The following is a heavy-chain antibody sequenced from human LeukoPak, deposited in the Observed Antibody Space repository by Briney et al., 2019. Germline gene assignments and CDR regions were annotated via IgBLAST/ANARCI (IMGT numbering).Heavy chain of an antibody. CDR1: GGSISSGGYS. Sequence: SQTLSLTCAVSGGSISSGGYSWSWIRQPPGKGLEWIGYIYHSGSTYYNPSLKSRVTISVDTSKNQFSLKLSSVTATDTAVYYCARRRAGRDWFDPWGQGTLVTVSS. V-gene: IGHV4-30-2*03. CDR2: IYHSGST. D-gene: IGHD6-19*01. J-gene: IGHJ5*02. CDR3: ARRRAGRDWFDP.